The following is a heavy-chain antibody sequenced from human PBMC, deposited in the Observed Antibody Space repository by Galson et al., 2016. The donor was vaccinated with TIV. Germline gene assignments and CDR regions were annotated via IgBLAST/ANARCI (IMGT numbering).Heavy chain of an antibody. CDR1: GGTFSSYA. CDR3: ARGETYYDSKYFHH. Sequence: SVKVSCKASGGTFSSYAISWVRQAPGQGLEWMGGIIGMSGTTNYAQKFRGRVTITADEITSTAYMELSSLRSDDTAVYFCARGETYYDSKYFHHWGQGTPVTVSS. D-gene: IGHD3-22*01. J-gene: IGHJ1*01. CDR2: IIGMSGTT. V-gene: IGHV1-69*13.